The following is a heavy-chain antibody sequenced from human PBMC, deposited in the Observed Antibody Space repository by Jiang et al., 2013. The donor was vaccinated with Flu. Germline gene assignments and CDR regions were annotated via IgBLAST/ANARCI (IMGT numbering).Heavy chain of an antibody. D-gene: IGHD3-22*01. V-gene: IGHV4-59*01. CDR1: GGSISAYY. CDR2: INYSGST. Sequence: GSGLVKPSETLSLTCTVSGGSISAYYWGWIRQPPGRGLEWIGYINYSGSTNYNSSLNSRVTISVDTSKNQFSLKLSSVTAADTAVYYCARRRYYYDSSGYHHYFDYWGQGTLVTVSS. CDR3: ARRRYYYDSSGYHHYFDY. J-gene: IGHJ4*02.